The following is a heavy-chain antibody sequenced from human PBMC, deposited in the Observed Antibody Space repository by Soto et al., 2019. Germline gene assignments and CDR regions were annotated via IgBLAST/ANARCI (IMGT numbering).Heavy chain of an antibody. CDR3: AKDFTYSSSPNFDY. J-gene: IGHJ4*02. Sequence: GGSLRLSCAASGFTFSSYATSWVRQAPGKGLEWVSAISGSGGSTYYADSVKGRFTISRDNSKNTLYLQMNSLRAEDTAVYYCAKDFTYSSSPNFDYWGQGTLVTVSS. CDR1: GFTFSSYA. V-gene: IGHV3-23*01. CDR2: ISGSGGST. D-gene: IGHD6-6*01.